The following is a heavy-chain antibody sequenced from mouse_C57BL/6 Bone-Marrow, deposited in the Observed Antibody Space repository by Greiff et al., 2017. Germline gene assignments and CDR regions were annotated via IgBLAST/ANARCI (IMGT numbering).Heavy chain of an antibody. CDR3: ARAGVLVRRRGKLMDY. D-gene: IGHD2-14*01. CDR2: INPYHGDT. Sequence: EVQLQQSGPELVQPGASVKISCKASGYSFTGHFMNWVKQSHGKSLEWIGRINPYHGDTFYNQKFKGKATLTVDKSSSTAHMELLSLTSEDFAVYYCARAGVLVRRRGKLMDYWGQGTSVTVSS. V-gene: IGHV1-37*01. CDR1: GYSFTGHF. J-gene: IGHJ4*01.